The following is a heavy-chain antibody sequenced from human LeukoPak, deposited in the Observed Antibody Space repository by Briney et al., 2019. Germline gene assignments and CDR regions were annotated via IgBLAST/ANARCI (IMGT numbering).Heavy chain of an antibody. J-gene: IGHJ4*02. Sequence: GASVKVSCKASGYSFTNVGISWVRQAPGQGLEWMGWISTYNGNTNYAQKLQGRVTMTTDTSTSTAYMELRSLISDDAAVYYCARGDDYGDYWGLYWGQGTLVTVSS. CDR3: ARGDDYGDYWGLY. CDR2: ISTYNGNT. V-gene: IGHV1-18*01. CDR1: GYSFTNVG. D-gene: IGHD4-17*01.